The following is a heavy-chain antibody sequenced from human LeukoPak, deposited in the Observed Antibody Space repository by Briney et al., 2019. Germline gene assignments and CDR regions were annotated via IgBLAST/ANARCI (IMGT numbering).Heavy chain of an antibody. CDR1: GGSISSYY. J-gene: IGHJ4*02. CDR2: IYYSGST. D-gene: IGHD5-18*01. V-gene: IGHV4-59*01. CDR3: ARGGYSYGFDY. Sequence: SETLSPTCTVSGGSISSYYWSWIRQPPGRGLEWIGYIYYSGSTNYNPSLKSRVTISVDTSKNQFSLKLSSVTAADTAVHYCARGGYSYGFDYWGQGTLVTVSS.